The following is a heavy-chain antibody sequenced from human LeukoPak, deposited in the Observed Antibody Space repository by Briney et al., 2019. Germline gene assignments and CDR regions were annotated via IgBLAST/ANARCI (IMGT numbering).Heavy chain of an antibody. CDR1: GYTFTGYY. CDR3: ARGLGDSSGSNGFGY. D-gene: IGHD3-22*01. V-gene: IGHV1-18*04. CDR2: ISAYNGNT. J-gene: IGHJ4*02. Sequence: ASVKVSCKASGYTFTGYYMHWVRQAPGQGLEWMGWISAYNGNTNYAQKLQGRVTMTTDTSTSTAYMELRSLRSDDTAVYYCARGLGDSSGSNGFGYWGQGTLVTVSS.